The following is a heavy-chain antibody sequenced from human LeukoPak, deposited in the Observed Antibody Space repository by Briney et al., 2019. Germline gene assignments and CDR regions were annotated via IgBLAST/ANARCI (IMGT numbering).Heavy chain of an antibody. D-gene: IGHD6-6*01. V-gene: IGHV1-2*02. CDR1: GYTFTGYY. Sequence: PEASVKVSCKASGYTFTGYYMHWVRQAPGQGLEWMGWINPNSGGTNYAQKFQGRVTMTRDTSIGTAYMELSRLRSDDTAVYYCARVSSIAARPGDYWGQGTLVTVSS. CDR3: ARVSSIAARPGDY. CDR2: INPNSGGT. J-gene: IGHJ4*02.